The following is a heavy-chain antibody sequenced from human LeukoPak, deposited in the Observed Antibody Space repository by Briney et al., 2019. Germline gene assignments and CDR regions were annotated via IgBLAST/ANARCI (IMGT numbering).Heavy chain of an antibody. Sequence: GGSLRLSCAASGFTFSTYTMYWVRHPPGKRLEWVSIIGNNGGGVHYANSVKGRFTISRDNFKNALYLQMNSLRVEDTAVYYCAIDPNWGTHSWGQGVLVTVSS. CDR1: GFTFSTYT. J-gene: IGHJ4*02. D-gene: IGHD7-27*01. CDR2: IGNNGGGV. V-gene: IGHV3-23*01. CDR3: AIDPNWGTHS.